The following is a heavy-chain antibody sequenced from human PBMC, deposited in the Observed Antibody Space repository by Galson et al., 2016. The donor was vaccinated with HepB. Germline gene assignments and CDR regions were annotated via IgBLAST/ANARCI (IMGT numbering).Heavy chain of an antibody. J-gene: IGHJ4*02. V-gene: IGHV4-30-4*01. CDR3: EAVISGWSLDY. Sequence: TLSLTCSVSGDSVTSGAYYWSWIRQPPGKGLEWIGYIYDGGTTFYNWSLNSPLSISVDTSENQFFLNLRSVTAAATAVYCCEAVISGWSLDYWGQGILVTVSA. D-gene: IGHD6-19*01. CDR2: IYDGGTT. CDR1: GDSVTSGAYY.